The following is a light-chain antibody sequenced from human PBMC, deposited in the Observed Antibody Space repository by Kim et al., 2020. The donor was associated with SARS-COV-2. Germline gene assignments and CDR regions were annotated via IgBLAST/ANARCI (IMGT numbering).Light chain of an antibody. CDR3: AAWDDGLSGWV. V-gene: IGLV1-47*02. CDR2: SNN. J-gene: IGLJ3*02. CDR1: SSNIGSNY. Sequence: ELTQPPSASGTPGQRVTITCSGSSSNIGSNYVYWYQQLPGPAPELLIYSNNQRPSGVPDRFSGSKSGTSASLAISGLRSEDEADYYCAAWDDGLSGWVFGGGTQLTVL.